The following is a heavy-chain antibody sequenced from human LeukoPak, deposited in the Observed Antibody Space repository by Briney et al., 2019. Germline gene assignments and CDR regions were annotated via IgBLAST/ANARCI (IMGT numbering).Heavy chain of an antibody. J-gene: IGHJ3*02. CDR3: ARDSGDGYNDDAFDI. Sequence: GASVKVSCKASGYTFTSYGISWVRQAPGQGLEWMGWISAYNGNTNYAQKLQGRVTMTTDTSTSTAYMELRSLRSDDTAVYYCARDSGDGYNDDAFDIWGQGTMVTVSS. D-gene: IGHD5-24*01. CDR2: ISAYNGNT. V-gene: IGHV1-18*01. CDR1: GYTFTSYG.